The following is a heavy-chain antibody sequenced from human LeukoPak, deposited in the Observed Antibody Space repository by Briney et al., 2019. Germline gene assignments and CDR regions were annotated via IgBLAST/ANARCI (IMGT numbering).Heavy chain of an antibody. V-gene: IGHV3-23*01. CDR3: AKAPAPYYYYYGMDV. Sequence: GGSLRLSCAASGFTFSSYSMNWVRQAPGKGLEWVSSISDNGVTRYYADSVKGRFTISRDNSDNTVYLQMNSLRAEDTAIYYCAKAPAPYYYYYGMDVWGQGTAVTVSS. CDR2: ISDNGVTR. CDR1: GFTFSSYS. J-gene: IGHJ6*02.